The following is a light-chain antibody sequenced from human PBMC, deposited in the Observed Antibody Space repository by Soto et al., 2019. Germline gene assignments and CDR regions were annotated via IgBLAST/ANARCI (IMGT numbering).Light chain of an antibody. J-gene: IGKJ5*01. Sequence: EIVLTQSPATLSLSPGERATRSCRASQSVSSYLAWYQQKPGQAPRLLIYDASNRATGIPARFSGSGSGTDFTLTISTLEPEDFAVYYCQQRSYWPPTFGQGTRLEIK. CDR1: QSVSSY. V-gene: IGKV3-11*01. CDR2: DAS. CDR3: QQRSYWPPT.